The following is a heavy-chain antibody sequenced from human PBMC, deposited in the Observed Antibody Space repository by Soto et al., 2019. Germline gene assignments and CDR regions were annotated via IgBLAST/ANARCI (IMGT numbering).Heavy chain of an antibody. D-gene: IGHD2-15*01. CDR3: ARVKSQGLPSEGSGYWFDP. V-gene: IGHV4-31*03. CDR2: IYYSGST. CDR1: GGSISSGGYY. Sequence: SETLSLTCTVSGGSISSGGYYWSWIRQHPGKGLEWIGYIYYSGSTYYNPSLKSRVTISVDTSKNQFSLKLSSVTAADTAVYYCARVKSQGLPSEGSGYWFDPWGQGTLVTVSS. J-gene: IGHJ5*02.